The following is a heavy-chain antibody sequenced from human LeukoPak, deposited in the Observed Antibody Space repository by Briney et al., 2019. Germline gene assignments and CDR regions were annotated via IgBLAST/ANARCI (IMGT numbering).Heavy chain of an antibody. J-gene: IGHJ5*02. CDR2: IDTNTGNP. V-gene: IGHV7-4-1*02. Sequence: ASVKVSCKASGYTFTTYAINWVRQAPGQGLEWMGWIDTNTGNPTYAQGFTEQFVFSLDTSVNTAYLQINSLKAEDTAMYYCARDNYGAEEGIGSSLVWLDPWGQGTLVTVSS. CDR3: ARDNYGAEEGIGSSLVWLDP. CDR1: GYTFTTYA. D-gene: IGHD6-13*01.